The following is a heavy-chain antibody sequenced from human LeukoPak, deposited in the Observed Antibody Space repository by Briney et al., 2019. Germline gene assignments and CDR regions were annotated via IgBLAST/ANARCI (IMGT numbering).Heavy chain of an antibody. V-gene: IGHV4-59*08. CDR1: GGSISSYY. CDR3: ARYRGGAGTPYYYYYGMDV. J-gene: IGHJ6*02. D-gene: IGHD6-19*01. CDR2: IYYSGST. Sequence: SETLSLTCTVSGGSISSYYWSWIRQPPGKGLEWIGYIYYSGSTNYNPSLKSRVTISVDTSKNQFSLKLSSVTAADTAVYYCARYRGGAGTPYYYYYGMDVWGQGTLVTVSS.